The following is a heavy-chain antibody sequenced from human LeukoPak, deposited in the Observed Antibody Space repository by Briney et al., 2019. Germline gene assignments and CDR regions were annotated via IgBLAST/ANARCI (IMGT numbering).Heavy chain of an antibody. D-gene: IGHD6-13*01. V-gene: IGHV4-59*01. CDR1: GGSISSYY. CDR3: ARGRAAAGTPLPSL. J-gene: IGHJ4*02. CDR2: IYYSGST. Sequence: PSETLSLTCTVSGGSISSYYWSWIRQPPGKGLEWIGYIYYSGSTNYNSSLKSRVTISVDTSKNQFSLKLSSVTAADTAVYYCARGRAAAGTPLPSLWGQGTLVTVSS.